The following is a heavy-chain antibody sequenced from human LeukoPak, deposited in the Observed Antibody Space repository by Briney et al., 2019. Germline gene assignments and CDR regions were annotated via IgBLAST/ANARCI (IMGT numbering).Heavy chain of an antibody. J-gene: IGHJ4*02. CDR2: ISSTGSTI. CDR3: ASCGGDCYSQFDY. Sequence: GGSLRLSCAASGFTFSSYELNWVRQAPGKGLEWVSYISSTGSTIYYADSVKGRFTISRDNAKSSLYLQMNSLRAEDTAVYYCASCGGDCYSQFDYWGQGTLVTVSS. CDR1: GFTFSSYE. D-gene: IGHD2-21*02. V-gene: IGHV3-48*03.